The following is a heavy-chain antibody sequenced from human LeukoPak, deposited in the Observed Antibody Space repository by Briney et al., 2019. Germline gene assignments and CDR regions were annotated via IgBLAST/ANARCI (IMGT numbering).Heavy chain of an antibody. D-gene: IGHD2-21*02. CDR1: GFTFSSYA. Sequence: GGSLRLSCAASGFTFSSYAMSWGRQAPEKGLEWVSAISGSGGSTYYADSVKGRFTISRDNSKNTLYLQMNSLRAEDTAVYYCAKDLMAVTDYYYYYGMDVWGQGTTVTVSS. V-gene: IGHV3-23*01. CDR3: AKDLMAVTDYYYYYGMDV. CDR2: ISGSGGST. J-gene: IGHJ6*02.